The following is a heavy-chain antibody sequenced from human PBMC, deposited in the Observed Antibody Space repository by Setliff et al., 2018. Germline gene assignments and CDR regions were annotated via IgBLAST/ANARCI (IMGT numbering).Heavy chain of an antibody. Sequence: GESLKISCKGSGYSFSTYWIGWVRQMPGKGLEWMGIIYPDDSDTRYSPSFQGQVTMSADKSISTAYLQWSSLEASDTAMYYCARQTTVTTRGPLDYWGQGTLVTVSS. J-gene: IGHJ4*02. D-gene: IGHD4-17*01. CDR2: IYPDDSDT. CDR3: ARQTTVTTRGPLDY. V-gene: IGHV5-51*01. CDR1: GYSFSTYW.